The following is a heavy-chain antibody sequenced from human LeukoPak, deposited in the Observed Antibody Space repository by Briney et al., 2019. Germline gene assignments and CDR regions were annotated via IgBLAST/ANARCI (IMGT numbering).Heavy chain of an antibody. D-gene: IGHD4-17*01. Sequence: GGSLRLSCAASGFTFSTYGIHWVRQAPGKGMEWVAFMRYDGSNKYYADSVKGRFTISRDNSKNTLYLQMNSLRAEDTAVYYCAKDNYDYGDYDWGDYWGQGTLLTACS. CDR3: AKDNYDYGDYDWGDY. J-gene: IGHJ4*02. V-gene: IGHV3-30*02. CDR1: GFTFSTYG. CDR2: MRYDGSNK.